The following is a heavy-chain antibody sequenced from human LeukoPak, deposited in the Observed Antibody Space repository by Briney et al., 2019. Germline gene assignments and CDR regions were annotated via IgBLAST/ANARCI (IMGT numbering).Heavy chain of an antibody. CDR2: ISAYNGNT. V-gene: IGHV1-18*01. J-gene: IGHJ4*02. Sequence: ASVKVSCKASGYSFSNYGVSWVRQAPGQGLEWMGWISAYNGNTHYAQNFQGRVTMTIDTSTSTAYMELSSLRSEDTAVYYCARGGVLRYFDWLLSTPYYFDYWGQGTLVTVSS. CDR3: ARGGVLRYFDWLLSTPYYFDY. CDR1: GYSFSNYG. D-gene: IGHD3-9*01.